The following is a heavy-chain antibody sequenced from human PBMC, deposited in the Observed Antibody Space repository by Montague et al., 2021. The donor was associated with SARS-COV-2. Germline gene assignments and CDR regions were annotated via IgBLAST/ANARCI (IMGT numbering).Heavy chain of an antibody. CDR1: GTSFSGYY. Sequence: SQTQSLTCAVHGTSFSGYYWNWIRQPPGKGLEWIGEINHGGSTKYSPSLKSRLTISADTSKNQFSLKLTSVAAADTAVYYCARLRDGVVPSPILGVGSYYSYYYMDVWGRGTTVTVSS. D-gene: IGHD3-10*01. CDR3: ARLRDGVVPSPILGVGSYYSYYYMDV. V-gene: IGHV4-34*01. J-gene: IGHJ6*03. CDR2: INHGGST.